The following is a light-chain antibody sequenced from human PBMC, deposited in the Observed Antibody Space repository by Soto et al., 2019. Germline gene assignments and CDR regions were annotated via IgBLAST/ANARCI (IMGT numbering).Light chain of an antibody. CDR1: QSVGSS. J-gene: IGKJ3*01. Sequence: EIVLTQSPDTLSLSPGERATLSCRASQSVGSSLAWYQQKPGQAPRLLIYDASNRATGIPARFSGSGSGTGFTLTISSLEPEDFAVYYCQQRSNWPPEVTFGPGTKVDIK. CDR3: QQRSNWPPEVT. CDR2: DAS. V-gene: IGKV3-11*01.